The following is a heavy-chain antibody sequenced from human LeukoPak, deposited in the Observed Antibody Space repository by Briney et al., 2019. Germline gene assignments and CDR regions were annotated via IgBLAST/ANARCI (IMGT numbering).Heavy chain of an antibody. Sequence: SETLSLNCAVYGGSLSGYYWSWIRQPPGKGLEWIGEINHSGSTNYNPSLKSRVTISVDTSKNQFSLKLSSVTAADTAVYFCATYLSSRYLGDWGEGTLVTVSS. CDR3: ATYLSSRYLGD. D-gene: IGHD3-9*01. CDR2: INHSGST. J-gene: IGHJ4*02. V-gene: IGHV4-34*01. CDR1: GGSLSGYY.